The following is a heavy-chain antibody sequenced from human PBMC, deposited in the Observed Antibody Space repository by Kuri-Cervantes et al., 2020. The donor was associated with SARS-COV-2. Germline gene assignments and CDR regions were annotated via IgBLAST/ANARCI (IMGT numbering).Heavy chain of an antibody. CDR1: GGTFSSYA. V-gene: IGHV1-69*05. CDR2: IIPIFGTA. D-gene: IGHD2-2*02. Sequence: KVSCKASGGTFSSYAISWVRQAPGQGLEWMGGIIPIFGTANYAQKFQGRVTITTDESTSTAYMELSSLRSEDTAVYYCASAERYCSSTSCYTYAFDIWGQGTMVTVSS. J-gene: IGHJ3*02. CDR3: ASAERYCSSTSCYTYAFDI.